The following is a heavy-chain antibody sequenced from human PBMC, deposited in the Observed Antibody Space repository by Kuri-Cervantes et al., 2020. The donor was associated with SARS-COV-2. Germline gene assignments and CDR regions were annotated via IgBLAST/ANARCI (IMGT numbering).Heavy chain of an antibody. CDR3: AKDYDFWSGYYNWYYYYGMDV. CDR2: IYSGGSST. V-gene: IGHV3-23*03. Sequence: GGSLRLSCAASGFTFSSYAMSWVRQAPGKGLEWVSVIYSGGSSTYYADSVKGRFTISRDNSKNTLYLQMNSLRAEDTAVYYCAKDYDFWSGYYNWYYYYGMDVWGQGTTVTVSS. CDR1: GFTFSSYA. J-gene: IGHJ6*02. D-gene: IGHD3-3*01.